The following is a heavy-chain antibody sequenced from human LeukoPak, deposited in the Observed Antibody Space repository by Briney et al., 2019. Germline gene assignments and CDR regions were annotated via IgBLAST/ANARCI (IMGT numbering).Heavy chain of an antibody. CDR2: ISGSGGST. CDR3: AKRPHSGLYYFDY. CDR1: GFTFSSYA. J-gene: IGHJ4*02. D-gene: IGHD3-22*01. Sequence: GGSLRLSCAASGFTFSSYAMSWVRQAPGKGLEWVSAISGSGGSTYYADSVKGRFTISRDNSKNTLYLQMSSLSAEDTAVYYCAKRPHSGLYYFDYWGQGTLVTVSS. V-gene: IGHV3-23*01.